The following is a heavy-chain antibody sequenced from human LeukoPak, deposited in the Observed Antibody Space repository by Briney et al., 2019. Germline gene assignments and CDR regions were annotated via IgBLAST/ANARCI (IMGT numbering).Heavy chain of an antibody. CDR3: AREGYYYDSSGRFDY. D-gene: IGHD3-22*01. V-gene: IGHV3-53*01. CDR2: IYSGGST. CDR1: GFTISSNY. J-gene: IGHJ4*02. Sequence: PGGSLRFSGAAAGFTISSNYMSWVRQAPGKGLEWVSVIYSGGSTYYADSVKGRFTISRDNSKNTLYLQMNSLRAEDTAVYYCAREGYYYDSSGRFDYWGQGTRVTVSS.